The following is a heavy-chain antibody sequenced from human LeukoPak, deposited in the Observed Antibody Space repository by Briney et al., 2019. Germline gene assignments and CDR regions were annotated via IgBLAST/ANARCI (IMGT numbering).Heavy chain of an antibody. Sequence: GGSLRLSCAASGFTFSSYSMNWVRQAPGKWLEWVSSISSSSSYIYYADSVKGRFTISRDNAKNSLYLQMNSLRAEDTAVYYCAVVVVAATASYWGQGTLVTVSS. CDR1: GFTFSSYS. V-gene: IGHV3-21*01. J-gene: IGHJ4*02. CDR2: ISSSSSYI. D-gene: IGHD2-15*01. CDR3: AVVVVAATASY.